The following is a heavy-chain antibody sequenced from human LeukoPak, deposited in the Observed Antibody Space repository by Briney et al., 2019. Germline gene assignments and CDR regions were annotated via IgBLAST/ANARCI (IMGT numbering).Heavy chain of an antibody. CDR2: INPSGGST. Sequence: ASVKVSCKASGYTFTSYYMHWVRQAPGQGLEWMGIINPSGGSTSYAQKFQGRVTMTRDTSTSTVYMELSSPRSEDTAVYYCAREVGSYYGSGSFRSEYYFDYWGQGTLVTVSS. CDR3: AREVGSYYGSGSFRSEYYFDY. D-gene: IGHD3-10*01. CDR1: GYTFTSYY. V-gene: IGHV1-46*01. J-gene: IGHJ4*02.